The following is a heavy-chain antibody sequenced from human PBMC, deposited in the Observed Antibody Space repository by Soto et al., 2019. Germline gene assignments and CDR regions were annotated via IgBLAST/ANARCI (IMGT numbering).Heavy chain of an antibody. Sequence: PGGSLRLSCVASGFTFSSYGMNWVRQGPGKGLEWLSSISKSGSTTHYADSVKGRFTISRDNSKNTLYLQMNSLRAEDTAIYYCAKDSQRWLQEFDYWGQGTLVTVSS. CDR2: ISKSGSTT. CDR1: GFTFSSYG. CDR3: AKDSQRWLQEFDY. V-gene: IGHV3-23*01. J-gene: IGHJ4*02. D-gene: IGHD5-12*01.